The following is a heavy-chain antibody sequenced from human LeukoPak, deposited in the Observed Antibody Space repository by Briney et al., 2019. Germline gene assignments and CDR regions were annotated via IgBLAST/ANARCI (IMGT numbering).Heavy chain of an antibody. V-gene: IGHV4-31*03. CDR1: GGSISSGGYY. J-gene: IGHJ4*02. CDR2: IYYSGST. D-gene: IGHD2-15*01. CDR3: ARRSGYCSGGSCYLGKGYFDY. Sequence: SETLSLTCTVSGGSISSGGYYWSWIRQHPGKGLEWIGYIYYSGSTYYNPSLKSRVTISVDTSKNQFSLKLSSVTAADTAVYYCARRSGYCSGGSCYLGKGYFDYWGQGTLVTVSS.